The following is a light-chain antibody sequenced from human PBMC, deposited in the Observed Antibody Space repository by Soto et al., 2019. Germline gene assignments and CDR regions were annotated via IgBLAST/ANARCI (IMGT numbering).Light chain of an antibody. CDR2: SAS. CDR1: QDIGND. Sequence: DIQMTQFPSSLSASVGDRVTITCRASQDIGNDLGWYQHKPGKAPKRLIFSASTLDSGVPSRFSGGGFGTEFTLTISSLQPEDFATYYCLHHYNYPLTLGGGTKVEIK. J-gene: IGKJ4*01. CDR3: LHHYNYPLT. V-gene: IGKV1-17*01.